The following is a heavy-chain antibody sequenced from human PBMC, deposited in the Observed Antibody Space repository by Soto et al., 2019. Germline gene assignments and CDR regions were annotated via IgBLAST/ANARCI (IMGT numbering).Heavy chain of an antibody. Sequence: EVQLVESGGGLVQPGGSLRVSCAASGFTLRSHRIHWVRQAPGKGLEWVSRIDTDGGGTSYADSVKGRFTISTDNAKNTVYRQMNGLRAEDTAVYYCATVFDLWGQGTRVTVSS. V-gene: IGHV3-74*01. CDR1: GFTLRSHR. CDR3: ATVFDL. CDR2: IDTDGGGT. J-gene: IGHJ5*02.